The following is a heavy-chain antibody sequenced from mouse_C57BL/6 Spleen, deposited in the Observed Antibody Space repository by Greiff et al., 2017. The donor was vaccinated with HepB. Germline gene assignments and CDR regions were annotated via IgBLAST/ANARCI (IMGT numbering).Heavy chain of an antibody. Sequence: QVQLQQSGAELVKPGASVKISCKASGYAFSSYWMNWVKQRPGKGLEWIGQIYPGDGDTNYNGKFKGKATLTADKSSSTAYMQLSSLTSEDSAVYFCARAPLYYGSSYGYAMDYWGQGTSVTVSS. CDR3: ARAPLYYGSSYGYAMDY. D-gene: IGHD1-1*01. J-gene: IGHJ4*01. CDR2: IYPGDGDT. V-gene: IGHV1-80*01. CDR1: GYAFSSYW.